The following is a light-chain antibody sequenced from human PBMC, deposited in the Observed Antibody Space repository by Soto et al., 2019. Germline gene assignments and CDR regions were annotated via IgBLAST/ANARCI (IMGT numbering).Light chain of an antibody. CDR3: LQRFSWPNT. CDR2: EAS. Sequence: EIVLTQSPATLSLSPGQRATLSCRATVRIDNNLSWYRQKPGQPHKLLIYEASNRAPDVPFRFTGSGSGTDFPLTIGSLQAEDFAVSYCLQRFSWPNTFGQGNRVEI. CDR1: VRIDNN. J-gene: IGKJ2*01. V-gene: IGKV3-11*01.